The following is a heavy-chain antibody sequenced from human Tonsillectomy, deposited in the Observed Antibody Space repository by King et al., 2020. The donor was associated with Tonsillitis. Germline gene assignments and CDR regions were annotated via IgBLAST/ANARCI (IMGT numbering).Heavy chain of an antibody. CDR3: ARDNRMAGPYYSYYGMDV. CDR1: GGSISSYY. D-gene: IGHD6-19*01. J-gene: IGHJ6*02. Sequence: VQLQESGPGLVKPSETLSLTCTVSGGSISSYYWSWIRQPPGKGLEWIGYIYYSGSTNYNPSLQSRVTISLDTSKNQFSLKLSSVTAADTAVYYCARDNRMAGPYYSYYGMDVWGQGTTVTVSS. CDR2: IYYSGST. V-gene: IGHV4-59*01.